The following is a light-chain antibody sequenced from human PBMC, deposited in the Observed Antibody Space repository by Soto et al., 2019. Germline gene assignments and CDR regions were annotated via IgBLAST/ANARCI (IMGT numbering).Light chain of an antibody. CDR2: DVS. V-gene: IGLV2-14*01. CDR3: SSYTRTNSWV. CDR1: SSDVGGYNY. J-gene: IGLJ3*02. Sequence: QSALTQSASVSGSPGQSITISCTGTSSDVGGYNYVSWYQQHQGKAPKLIIYDVSNRPSGVSTRFSGSKSGNTASLTISGLQAEDEADYSCSSYTRTNSWVFGGGTKLTVL.